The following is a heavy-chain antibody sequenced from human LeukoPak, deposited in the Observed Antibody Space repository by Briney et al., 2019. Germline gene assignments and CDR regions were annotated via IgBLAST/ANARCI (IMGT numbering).Heavy chain of an antibody. V-gene: IGHV3-15*01. J-gene: IGHJ4*02. CDR1: GFTFSDAW. CDR2: IKTKIDGGTT. D-gene: IGHD1-26*01. CDR3: TAYHSGSCYY. Sequence: GGSLRLSCAASGFTFSDAWMSWVRQAPGKGLEWVGRIKTKIDGGTTDYAAPVKGRFTISRDDSKKTLYLQMNSLETEDTVVYYCTAYHSGSCYYWGQGTLVTVS.